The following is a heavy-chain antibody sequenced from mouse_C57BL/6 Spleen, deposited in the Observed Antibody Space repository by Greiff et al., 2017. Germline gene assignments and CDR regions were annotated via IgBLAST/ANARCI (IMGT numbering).Heavy chain of an antibody. CDR1: GFTFNTYA. CDR3: VRAGDYDYPHY. D-gene: IGHD2-4*01. Sequence: EVMLVESGGGLVQPKGSLKLSCAASGFTFNTYAMHWVRQAPGKGLEWVARLRSKSSNNAKYYADSVKDRFTISRDDSQSMLYLQMNNLITEDTAMYYCVRAGDYDYPHYWGQGTTLTVSS. V-gene: IGHV10-3*01. CDR2: LRSKSSNNAK. J-gene: IGHJ2*01.